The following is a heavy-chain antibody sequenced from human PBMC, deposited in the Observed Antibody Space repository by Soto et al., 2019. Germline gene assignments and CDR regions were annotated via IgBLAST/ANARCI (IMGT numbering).Heavy chain of an antibody. V-gene: IGHV1-8*01. CDR3: ARGIN. J-gene: IGHJ3*01. CDR2: MNPNSGNT. CDR1: GYTFTSYD. Sequence: QVQLVQSGAEVKRPGASVRVSCKASGYTFTSYDINWVRQATGQGLEWLGWMNPNSGNTGYAQKCQGRITLTRSTSTSTAYMELTSLRSADTAVYYCARGINWGQGTMVTVSS.